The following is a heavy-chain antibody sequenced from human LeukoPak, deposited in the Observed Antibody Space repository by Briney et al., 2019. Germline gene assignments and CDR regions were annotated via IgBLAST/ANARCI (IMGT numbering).Heavy chain of an antibody. CDR1: GGSISSYY. CDR2: IYYSGST. J-gene: IGHJ4*02. V-gene: IGHV4-59*01. Sequence: SETLSLTCTVSGGSISSYYWSWIRQLPGKGLEWIGYIYYSGSTNYNPSLKSRVTISVDTSKNQFSLKLSSVTAADTAVYYCARDRYYYDSSGYYYYFDYWGQGTLVTVSS. CDR3: ARDRYYYDSSGYYYYFDY. D-gene: IGHD3-22*01.